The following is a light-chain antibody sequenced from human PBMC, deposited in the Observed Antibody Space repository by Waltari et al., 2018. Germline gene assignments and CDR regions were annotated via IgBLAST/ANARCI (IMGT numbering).Light chain of an antibody. CDR1: NSDVGGYDY. J-gene: IGLJ2*01. Sequence: QSALTQPASVSGSPGQSITISCTGTNSDVGGYDYVSWYQQHQGKAPKLMIYEVRNRPSGVSIGFSGSKSGNTASLTIYGLQAEDEADYYCSSYTSSNTVFGGGTKLTVL. CDR3: SSYTSSNTV. V-gene: IGLV2-14*01. CDR2: EVR.